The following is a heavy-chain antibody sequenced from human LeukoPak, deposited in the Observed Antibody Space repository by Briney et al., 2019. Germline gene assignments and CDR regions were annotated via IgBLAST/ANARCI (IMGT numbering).Heavy chain of an antibody. V-gene: IGHV1-8*01. D-gene: IGHD2-2*01. CDR3: ATLGNRYCSSTSCSKDY. Sequence: ASVKVSCKASGYTFTSYDINWVRQATGQGLEWMGWMNPNSGNTGYAQKLQGRVTMTRNTSISTAYMELSSLRSEDTAVYYCATLGNRYCSSTSCSKDYWGQGTLVTVSS. J-gene: IGHJ4*02. CDR1: GYTFTSYD. CDR2: MNPNSGNT.